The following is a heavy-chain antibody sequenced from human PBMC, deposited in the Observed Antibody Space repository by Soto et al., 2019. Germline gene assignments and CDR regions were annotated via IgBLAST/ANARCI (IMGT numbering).Heavy chain of an antibody. J-gene: IGHJ3*02. CDR3: AGPARNYDFWSGYSFDI. CDR2: IRAYNGNT. CDR1: GYTFTSYG. D-gene: IGHD3-3*01. Sequence: ASVKVSCKASGYTFTSYGISWVRQAPGQGLEWMGWIRAYNGNTGYAQKFQGRVTMTRNTSISTAYMELSSLRSEDTAVYYCAGPARNYDFWSGYSFDIWGQGTMVTVSS. V-gene: IGHV1-8*02.